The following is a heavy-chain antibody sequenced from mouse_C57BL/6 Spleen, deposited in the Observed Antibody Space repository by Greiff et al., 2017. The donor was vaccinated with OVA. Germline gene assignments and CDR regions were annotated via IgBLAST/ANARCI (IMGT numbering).Heavy chain of an antibody. J-gene: IGHJ2*01. V-gene: IGHV5-9*01. CDR3: ARRVYDYDEGGFDY. Sequence: EVKLMESGGGLVKPGGSLKLSCAASGFTFSSYTMSWVRQTPEKRLEWVATISGGGGNTYYPDSVKGRFTISRDNAKNTLYLQMSSLRSEDTALYYCARRVYDYDEGGFDYWGQGTTLTVSS. CDR2: ISGGGGNT. CDR1: GFTFSSYT. D-gene: IGHD2-4*01.